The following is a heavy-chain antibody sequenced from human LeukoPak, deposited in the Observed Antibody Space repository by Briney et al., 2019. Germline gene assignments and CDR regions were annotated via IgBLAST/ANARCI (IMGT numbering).Heavy chain of an antibody. CDR1: GGSFSGSY. CDR2: INHSGIT. D-gene: IGHD3-10*01. Sequence: PSETLSLTCAVHGGSFSGSYWNWIRQPPGKGLEWIGEINHSGITNYNPSLKSRVTISVDTSKNKFSLKVRSVTAADSAVYYCATDNSYGSGSYYTWGQGTLVTVSP. CDR3: ATDNSYGSGSYYT. J-gene: IGHJ4*02. V-gene: IGHV4-34*01.